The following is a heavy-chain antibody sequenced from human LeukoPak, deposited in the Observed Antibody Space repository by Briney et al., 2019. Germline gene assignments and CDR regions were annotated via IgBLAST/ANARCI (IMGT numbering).Heavy chain of an antibody. V-gene: IGHV4-39*07. D-gene: IGHD6-13*01. CDR2: IYYSGTI. CDR1: GGSISSTYY. CDR3: ATVPSSYSSHLDY. Sequence: SETLSLTYTVSGGSISSTYYWGWIRQPPGKGLEWIGSIYYSGTIYYTPSLKSRVTISIDTSKNQFSLKLNSVTAADTAVYYCATVPSSYSSHLDYWGQGTLVTVSS. J-gene: IGHJ4*02.